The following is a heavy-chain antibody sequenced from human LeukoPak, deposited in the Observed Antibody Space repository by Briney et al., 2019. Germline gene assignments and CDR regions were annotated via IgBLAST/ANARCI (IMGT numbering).Heavy chain of an antibody. CDR3: ARDSSDYGGKGVDD. CDR1: GGSISSNNR. CDR2: IYHSGSP. D-gene: IGHD4-23*01. V-gene: IGHV4-4*02. J-gene: IGHJ4*02. Sequence: SETLSLTCAVSGGSISSNNRWGWVRQPPGKGLEWIGEIYHSGSPNYNPSLKSRVTISVDKSRNHFSLNLSSVTAADTAVYYCARDSSDYGGKGVDDWGQGTLVTVSS.